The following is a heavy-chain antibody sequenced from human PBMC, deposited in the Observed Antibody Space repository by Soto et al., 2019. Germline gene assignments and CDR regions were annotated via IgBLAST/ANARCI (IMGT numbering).Heavy chain of an antibody. CDR2: TYYRSKWYN. CDR3: ARDRKGGFVMDV. J-gene: IGHJ6*02. Sequence: SQTLSLTCVISGDSVSSNSAAWNWIRQSPSRGLEWLGRTYYRSKWYNDYAVSVKGRISINPDTSKNLFSLQLSSVTPEDTAVYYCARDRKGGFVMDVWGQGTTVTVSS. D-gene: IGHD3-16*01. V-gene: IGHV6-1*01. CDR1: GDSVSSNSAA.